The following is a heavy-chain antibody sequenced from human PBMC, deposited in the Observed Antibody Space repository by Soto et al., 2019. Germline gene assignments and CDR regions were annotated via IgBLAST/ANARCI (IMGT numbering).Heavy chain of an antibody. D-gene: IGHD1-26*01. Sequence: GGSLRLSCAASGFSFSDYYMSWIRQAPGKGLEWVSYITSRGSTIYYADSVKGRFTISRDNAKNSLYLQMNSLRVEDTAVYYCERRLGWEQANDAFDMWGQGTMVTVSS. CDR3: ERRLGWEQANDAFDM. J-gene: IGHJ3*02. V-gene: IGHV3-11*01. CDR1: GFSFSDYY. CDR2: ITSRGSTI.